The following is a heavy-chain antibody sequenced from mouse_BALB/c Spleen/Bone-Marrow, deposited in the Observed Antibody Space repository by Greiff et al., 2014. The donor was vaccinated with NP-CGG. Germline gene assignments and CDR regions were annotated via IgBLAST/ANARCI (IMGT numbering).Heavy chain of an antibody. CDR3: ALYYRYDYFDY. J-gene: IGHJ2*01. D-gene: IGHD2-14*01. V-gene: IGHV1-7*01. Sequence: VQLQQSGAELAKPGASVKMSCKASGYTFTSYWMHWVKQRPGQGLEWIGYINPSTTYSAYNQKFEDKATLTADKSSSTAYMQLSSLTSEDSAVYYCALYYRYDYFDYWGQGTTLTVSS. CDR2: INPSTTYS. CDR1: GYTFTSYW.